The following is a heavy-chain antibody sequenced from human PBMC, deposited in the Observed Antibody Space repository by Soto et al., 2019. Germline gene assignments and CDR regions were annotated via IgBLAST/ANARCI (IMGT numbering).Heavy chain of an antibody. J-gene: IGHJ4*02. D-gene: IGHD3-9*01. CDR3: AKGPVLRYFDWPPPIDY. Sequence: PGGSLRLSCEASGFTFSSSAMAWVRQAPGKGLEWVSLVSASGGSTYFADSVKGRFTISRDNSKNTLYLQMNSLRAEDTAVYYCAKGPVLRYFDWPPPIDYWGQGTLVTVSS. CDR2: VSASGGST. CDR1: GFTFSSSA. V-gene: IGHV3-23*01.